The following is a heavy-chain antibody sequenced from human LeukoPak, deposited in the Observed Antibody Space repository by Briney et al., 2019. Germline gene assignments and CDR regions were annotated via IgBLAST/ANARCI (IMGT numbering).Heavy chain of an antibody. D-gene: IGHD5-24*01. Sequence: SVKVSCRASGGTFSNYGLNWVRQAPGQGLEWMGRIIPILDITKVAQKFQGRITITADKSTGTAYMDLSSLRSEDTAVYYCARDSVEMATIIPTNFAFWGQGTLVTVSS. CDR2: IIPILDIT. J-gene: IGHJ4*02. CDR1: GGTFSNYG. V-gene: IGHV1-69*04. CDR3: ARDSVEMATIIPTNFAF.